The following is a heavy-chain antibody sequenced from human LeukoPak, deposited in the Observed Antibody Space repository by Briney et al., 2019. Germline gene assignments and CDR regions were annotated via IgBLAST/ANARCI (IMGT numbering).Heavy chain of an antibody. D-gene: IGHD3-22*01. CDR1: GYTFTGYY. CDR3: ARGILIDYYDSSGYLAYFDY. V-gene: IGHV1-2*02. CDR2: INPNSGGT. J-gene: IGHJ4*02. Sequence: ASVKVSCKASGYTFTGYYMHWVRQAPGQGLEWMGWINPNSGGTNYAQKFQGRVTMTRDTSISTAYMELSRLRSDDTAVYYCARGILIDYYDSSGYLAYFDYWGQGTLVTVSP.